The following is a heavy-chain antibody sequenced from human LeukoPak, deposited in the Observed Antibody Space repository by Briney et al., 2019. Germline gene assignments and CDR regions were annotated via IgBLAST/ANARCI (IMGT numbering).Heavy chain of an antibody. Sequence: GGSLRLSCAASGFTFSNYDMHWVRQAPGKGLEWVAFIRYDGSDKYYADSVKGRFTISRDNSKNTLYLQMNSLRAEDTAVYYCARGSAIWAGTFDIWGQGTMVTVSS. J-gene: IGHJ3*02. CDR1: GFTFSNYD. CDR2: IRYDGSDK. CDR3: ARGSAIWAGTFDI. V-gene: IGHV3-30*02. D-gene: IGHD3/OR15-3a*01.